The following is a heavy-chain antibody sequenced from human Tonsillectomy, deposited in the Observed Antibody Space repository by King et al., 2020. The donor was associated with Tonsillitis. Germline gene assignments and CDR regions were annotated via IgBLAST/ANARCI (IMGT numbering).Heavy chain of an antibody. CDR3: ARDPYYYDSSGYYAKYYFDY. D-gene: IGHD3-22*01. V-gene: IGHV1-46*01. Sequence: VQLVESGAEVKKPGASVKVSCKASGYTFTSYYMHWARQAPGQGLEWMGIINPSGGSTSYAQKFQGRVTMTRDTSTSTVYMELSSLRSEDTAVYYCARDPYYYDSSGYYAKYYFDYWGQGTLVTVSS. J-gene: IGHJ4*02. CDR2: INPSGGST. CDR1: GYTFTSYY.